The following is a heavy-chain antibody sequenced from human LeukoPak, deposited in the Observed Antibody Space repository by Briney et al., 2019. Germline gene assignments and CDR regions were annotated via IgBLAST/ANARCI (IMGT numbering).Heavy chain of an antibody. J-gene: IGHJ4*02. V-gene: IGHV3-23*01. CDR1: GFTLSSYA. CDR2: ISGRGGST. Sequence: PGGSLCPSCAASGFTLSSYAMNWVRQAPGKGLEWVSVISGRGGSTNYAGSVKGRFTVSRDSSKNTLYLQMNSLRAEDTAVYYCAKDPRGGYDYLFDYWGQGTLVTVSS. CDR3: AKDPRGGYDYLFDY. D-gene: IGHD5-12*01.